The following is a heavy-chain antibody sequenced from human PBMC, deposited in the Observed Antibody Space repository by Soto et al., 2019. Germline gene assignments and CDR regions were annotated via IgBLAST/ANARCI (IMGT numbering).Heavy chain of an antibody. CDR1: GYRCTSFG. J-gene: IGHJ5*02. CDR3: AGSGSYALTLNWFDP. Sequence: LKICWKGSGYRCTSFGVGRVRQMPEKGLEWMGIIYPGDSDTRYSPSFQGQVTISADKSISTAYLQWSSLKASDTAMYYCAGSGSYALTLNWFDPWGQRTLVTVSS. V-gene: IGHV5-51*01. D-gene: IGHD1-26*01. CDR2: IYPGDSDT.